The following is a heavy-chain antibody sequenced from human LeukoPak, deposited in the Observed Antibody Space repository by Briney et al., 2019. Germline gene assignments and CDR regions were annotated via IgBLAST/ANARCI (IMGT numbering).Heavy chain of an antibody. J-gene: IGHJ4*02. Sequence: KSSETLSLTCAVYGGSFSGYYWSWIRQPPGKGLEWIGEINHSGSTNYNPSLKSRVTISVDTSKNQFSLKLSSVTAADTAVYYCARAVSSWSLPFDYWGQGTLVTVSS. CDR2: INHSGST. V-gene: IGHV4-34*01. CDR3: ARAVSSWSLPFDY. D-gene: IGHD6-13*01. CDR1: GGSFSGYY.